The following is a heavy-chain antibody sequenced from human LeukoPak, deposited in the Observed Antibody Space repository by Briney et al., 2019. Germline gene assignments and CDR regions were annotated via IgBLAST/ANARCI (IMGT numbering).Heavy chain of an antibody. Sequence: GASVKVSCKASGGTFSSYTISWVRQAPGQGLEWMGRIIPILGIANYAQKFQGRVTITADKYTSTAYMELSSLRSEDTAVYYCARDSYLIAAAGGGDYWGQGTLVTVSS. J-gene: IGHJ4*02. D-gene: IGHD6-13*01. CDR1: GGTFSSYT. V-gene: IGHV1-69*04. CDR2: IIPILGIA. CDR3: ARDSYLIAAAGGGDY.